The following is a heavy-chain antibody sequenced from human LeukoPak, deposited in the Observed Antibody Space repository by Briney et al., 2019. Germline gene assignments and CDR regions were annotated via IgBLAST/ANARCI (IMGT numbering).Heavy chain of an antibody. J-gene: IGHJ4*02. CDR2: INTNTGNP. D-gene: IGHD5/OR15-5a*01. CDR1: GYTFTSYA. V-gene: IGHV7-4-1*02. CDR3: ARDSVIRDY. Sequence: ASVKVSCKASGYTFTSYAMNWVRQAPGQGLEWMGWINTNTGNPTYAQGFTGRFVFSLDTSASTSYLQISSLKYDATAVYYCARDSVIRDYWGQGTLVTVSS.